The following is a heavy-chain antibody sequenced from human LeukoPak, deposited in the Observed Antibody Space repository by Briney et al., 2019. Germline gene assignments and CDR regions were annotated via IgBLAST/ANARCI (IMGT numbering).Heavy chain of an antibody. Sequence: VASVTVSCKASGYTFTGYYMHWVRQAPGQGLEWMGWINPNSGGTNYAQKFQGWVTMTRDTSISTAYMELSRLRSDDTAVYYCARDRDSGSYYYIDYWGQGTLVTVSS. CDR1: GYTFTGYY. CDR3: ARDRDSGSYYYIDY. J-gene: IGHJ4*02. V-gene: IGHV1-2*04. CDR2: INPNSGGT. D-gene: IGHD1-26*01.